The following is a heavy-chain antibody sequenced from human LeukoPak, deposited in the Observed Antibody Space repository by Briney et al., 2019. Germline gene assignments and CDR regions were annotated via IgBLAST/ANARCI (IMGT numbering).Heavy chain of an antibody. J-gene: IGHJ4*02. CDR3: VYKGRGSGSFYM. CDR1: GFSLKTSGVG. V-gene: IGHV2-5*01. D-gene: IGHD3-10*01. Sequence: VSGPTLVKPTQTLTLTCTFSGFSLKTSGVGVGWIRQPPGKALEWLAIIYWNDDKSYSPSLKSRLTITKDTSKNQVVLTMTNMDPVDTATYCCVYKGRGSGSFYMWGQGSLVTVSS. CDR2: IYWNDDK.